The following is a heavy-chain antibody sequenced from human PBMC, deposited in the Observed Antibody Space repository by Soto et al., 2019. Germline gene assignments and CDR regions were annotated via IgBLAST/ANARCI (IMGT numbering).Heavy chain of an antibody. CDR1: GYTFTSYY. Sequence: QVQLVQSGAEVKKPGASVKVSCKASGYTFTSYYMHWVRQAPGQGLEWMGIINPSGGSTSYAQKFQGRVTMTRDTSTSTVYMEVSSLRSEDTAVYYCARRSRIGLMGVWGQGTTVTVSS. CDR2: INPSGGST. J-gene: IGHJ6*02. CDR3: ARRSRIGLMGV. D-gene: IGHD1-26*01. V-gene: IGHV1-46*01.